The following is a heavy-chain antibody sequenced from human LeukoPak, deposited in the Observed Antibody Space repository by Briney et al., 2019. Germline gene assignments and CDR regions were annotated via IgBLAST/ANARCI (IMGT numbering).Heavy chain of an antibody. CDR3: VYSFGYS. V-gene: IGHV3-49*04. Sequence: PGRSLRLSCTASGFTFGDYAMSWVRQAPGKGLEWLGLIRTKAYGGTTEYAASVKGRFSISRDDSKSIAYLQMNSLKSEDTAVYYCVYSFGYSWGQGTLVTVSS. J-gene: IGHJ5*02. D-gene: IGHD5-18*01. CDR2: IRTKAYGGTT. CDR1: GFTFGDYA.